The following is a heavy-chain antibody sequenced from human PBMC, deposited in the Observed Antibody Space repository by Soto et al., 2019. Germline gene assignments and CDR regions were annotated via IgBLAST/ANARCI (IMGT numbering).Heavy chain of an antibody. D-gene: IGHD6-6*01. J-gene: IGHJ5*02. CDR2: IIPIFGTA. CDR1: GGTFSSYA. V-gene: IGHV1-69*13. Sequence: GASVKVSCKASGGTFSSYAISWVRQAPGQGLEWMGGIIPIFGTANYAQKFQGRVTITADESTSTAYMELSSLRSEDTAVYYCARDQGIAARRGNWFDPWGQGTLVTVSS. CDR3: ARDQGIAARRGNWFDP.